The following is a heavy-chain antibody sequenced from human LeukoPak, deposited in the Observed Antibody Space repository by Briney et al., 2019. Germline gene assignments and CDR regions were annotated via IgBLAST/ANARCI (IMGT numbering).Heavy chain of an antibody. CDR2: ISGSGGST. J-gene: IGHJ4*02. Sequence: PGGSLRLSCAASGFTFSSYAMSWVRQAPGEGLEWVSAISGSGGSTYYADSVKGRFTISRDNSKNTLYLQMNSLRAEDTAVYYCATEWGNYDYVWGSYRPYYFDYWGQGTLVTVSS. D-gene: IGHD3-16*02. CDR3: ATEWGNYDYVWGSYRPYYFDY. V-gene: IGHV3-23*01. CDR1: GFTFSSYA.